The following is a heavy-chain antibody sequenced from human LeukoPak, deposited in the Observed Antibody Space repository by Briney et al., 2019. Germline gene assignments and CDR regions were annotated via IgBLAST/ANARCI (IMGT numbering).Heavy chain of an antibody. CDR3: AKGVRSGTYYNCFDP. CDR2: ISGDGDNT. D-gene: IGHD1-26*01. V-gene: IGHV3-43*02. Sequence: GGSLRLSCVASGFTLDDYALHWVLQAPGKGLEWISLISGDGDNTYYADSVKSRFTISRDNSKNSLYLQMSSLRAEDTALYYCAKGVRSGTYYNCFDPWGQGTLVTVSS. CDR1: GFTLDDYA. J-gene: IGHJ5*02.